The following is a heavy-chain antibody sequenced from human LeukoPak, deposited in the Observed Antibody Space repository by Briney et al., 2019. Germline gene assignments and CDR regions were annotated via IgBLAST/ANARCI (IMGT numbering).Heavy chain of an antibody. CDR1: GGSFSGYY. D-gene: IGHD3-10*01. J-gene: IGHJ4*02. Sequence: SETLSLTCAVYGGSFSGYYWSWIRQPPGKGLEWIGEINHSGSTNYNPSLKSRVTISVDTSKNQFSLKLSSVTAADTAVYYCARVPYYYGSGSYYYYFGYWGQGTLVTVSS. CDR3: ARVPYYYGSGSYYYYFGY. CDR2: INHSGST. V-gene: IGHV4-34*01.